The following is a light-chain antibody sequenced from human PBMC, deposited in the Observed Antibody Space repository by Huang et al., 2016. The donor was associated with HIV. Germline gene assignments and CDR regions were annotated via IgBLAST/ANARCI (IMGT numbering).Light chain of an antibody. J-gene: IGKJ5*01. Sequence: EIVMTQSPATLSVSPGERATLSCRASQSVSSNLAWYQQKHGQAPRLLIYGASTRVTGVPARFSGSGSGTEFTLTISSLQSEDFAVDYCQQYDNGPIAFGQGTRLEI. CDR3: QQYDNGPIA. V-gene: IGKV3-15*01. CDR1: QSVSSN. CDR2: GAS.